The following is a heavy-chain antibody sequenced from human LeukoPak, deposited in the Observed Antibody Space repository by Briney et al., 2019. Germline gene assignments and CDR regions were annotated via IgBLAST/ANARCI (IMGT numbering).Heavy chain of an antibody. CDR1: GFTFSSYG. J-gene: IGHJ4*02. CDR2: IRYDGSNK. V-gene: IGHV3-30*02. CDR3: ARGAVDY. Sequence: GGSLRLSCAASGFTFSSYGMHWVRQAPGKGLEWVAFIRYDGSNKYYADSVKGRFTISRDNAKNSLYLQMNSLRAEDTAVYYCARGAVDYWGQGTLVTVSS.